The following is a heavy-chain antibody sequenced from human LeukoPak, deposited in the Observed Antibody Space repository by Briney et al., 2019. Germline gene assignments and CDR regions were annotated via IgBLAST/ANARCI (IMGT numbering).Heavy chain of an antibody. CDR1: GGSIGSGTYY. D-gene: IGHD3-22*01. CDR3: ARGVYYYDSRGVRPFDY. CDR2: IYYRGST. V-gene: IGHV4-39*07. Sequence: PSETLSLTCTVSGGSIGSGTYYWGWIRQSPGKGLEWIGNIYYRGSTYNNPSLKGRVTISVETSQNQFSLKLNSVTAADTAVYYCARGVYYYDSRGVRPFDYWGQGTLVTVSS. J-gene: IGHJ4*02.